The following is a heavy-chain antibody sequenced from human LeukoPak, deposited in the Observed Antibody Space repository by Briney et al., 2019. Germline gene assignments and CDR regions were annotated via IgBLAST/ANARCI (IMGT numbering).Heavy chain of an antibody. J-gene: IGHJ3*02. CDR1: GGSISNYY. CDR2: FYYTGST. V-gene: IGHV4-59*01. CDR3: ASSRYSSSWYAAFDM. D-gene: IGHD6-13*01. Sequence: PSETLSLTCTVSGGSISNYYWSWIRQPPGKGLEWIGHFYYTGSTNYNPSLKSRLSMSVDTSKNQYSLRLSSVTAADTAVYYCASSRYSSSWYAAFDMWGQGTVVSVSS.